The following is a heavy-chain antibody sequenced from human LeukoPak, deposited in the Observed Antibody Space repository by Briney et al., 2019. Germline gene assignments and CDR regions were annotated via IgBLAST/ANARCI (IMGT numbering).Heavy chain of an antibody. V-gene: IGHV7-4-1*02. CDR2: INTNTGNP. D-gene: IGHD5-18*01. CDR1: GYTFTTYA. J-gene: IGHJ5*02. CDR3: ARDKWIQLWPINWFDP. Sequence: GASVKVSCKASGYTFTTYAMNWVRQAPGQGLEWMGWINTNTGNPTYAQGFTGRFVFSLDTSVSTAYLQISSLKAEDTAVYYCARDKWIQLWPINWFDPWGQGTLVTVSS.